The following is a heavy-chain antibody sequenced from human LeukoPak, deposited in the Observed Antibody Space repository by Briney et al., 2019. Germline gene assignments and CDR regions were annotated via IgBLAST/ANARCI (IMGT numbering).Heavy chain of an antibody. CDR3: AREGWFPHFDL. CDR1: GGSISSYY. CDR2: IFYSGST. V-gene: IGHV4-30-4*01. D-gene: IGHD6-19*01. J-gene: IGHJ2*01. Sequence: PSETLSLTCTVSGGSISSYYWNWIRQPPGKGLEWIGYIFYSGSTYYNPSLKSRISMSVDTSKNQFSLKLSSVTAADTAVYYCAREGWFPHFDLWGRGTLVTVSS.